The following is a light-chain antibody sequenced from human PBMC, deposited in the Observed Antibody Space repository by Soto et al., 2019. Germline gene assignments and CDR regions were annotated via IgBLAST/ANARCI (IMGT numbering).Light chain of an antibody. CDR2: EVS. J-gene: IGLJ2*01. V-gene: IGLV2-14*01. Sequence: QSVLTQPASVSGSPGQSITISCTGTSSDVGGYNFVSWYQQHPGKVPQLMIYEVSNRPSGVSNRFSGSKSGNTASLTISGLQAEDEAHYYCSSYTTTSTYVVFGGGTKLTVL. CDR3: SSYTTTSTYVV. CDR1: SSDVGGYNF.